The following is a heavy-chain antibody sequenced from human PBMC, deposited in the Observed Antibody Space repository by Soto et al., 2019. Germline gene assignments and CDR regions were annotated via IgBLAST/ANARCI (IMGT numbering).Heavy chain of an antibody. D-gene: IGHD2-8*01. Sequence: ASVKVSCKASGYTFTNYGISWVRQAPGQGLEWMGWINVYNGNTKYAQKVQGRVTMTTDTSTSTAYMELRSLRSDDTAVYYCARDRGNIVLMVYATSGMDVWGQGTTVTVSS. J-gene: IGHJ6*02. CDR1: GYTFTNYG. CDR3: ARDRGNIVLMVYATSGMDV. V-gene: IGHV1-18*01. CDR2: INVYNGNT.